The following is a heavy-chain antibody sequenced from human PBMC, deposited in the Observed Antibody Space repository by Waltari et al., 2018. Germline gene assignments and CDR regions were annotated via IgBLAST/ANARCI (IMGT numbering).Heavy chain of an antibody. V-gene: IGHV4-34*02. D-gene: IGHD3-3*01. J-gene: IGHJ6*03. CDR3: ARVFGYYYYYMDV. CDR1: GGSLSGYH. Sequence: QVQLQQWGAGLLKPSETLSLTCDVAGGSLSGYHWTWIRQPPGKGLEWIGEINDSGRTTYNPSHESRVTVSIDTANTQFSLRVRSVTAADTAVYYCARVFGYYYYYMDVWGKGTTVTISS. CDR2: INDSGRT.